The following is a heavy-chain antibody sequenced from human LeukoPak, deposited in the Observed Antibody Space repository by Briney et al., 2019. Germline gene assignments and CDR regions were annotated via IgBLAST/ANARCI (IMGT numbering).Heavy chain of an antibody. D-gene: IGHD1-7*01. Sequence: SQTLSLTCAIFGDSVSSNSAAWHWIRQSPSRGLVWLGRTYYRSKWYNDYAVSMKGRISISPDTSMNQLSLQMSSVTPEDTAVYYCAREGHNWNYDCFDSWGQGILVTVSS. CDR2: TYYRSKWYN. J-gene: IGHJ4*02. CDR1: GDSVSSNSAA. V-gene: IGHV6-1*01. CDR3: AREGHNWNYDCFDS.